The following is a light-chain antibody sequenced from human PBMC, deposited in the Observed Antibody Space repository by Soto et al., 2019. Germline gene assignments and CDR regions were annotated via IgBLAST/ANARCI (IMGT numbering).Light chain of an antibody. CDR1: SSDVGSHNL. CDR2: EVS. V-gene: IGLV2-23*02. Sequence: QSVLTQPASVSGSPGQSITISCTGTSSDVGSHNLVSWYQQHPGQAPKLMIYEVSKRPLGVSARFSASKSGNTASLTISGLQGEDEADYSCCSYGGSREVFGGGTQLTVL. J-gene: IGLJ7*01. CDR3: CSYGGSREV.